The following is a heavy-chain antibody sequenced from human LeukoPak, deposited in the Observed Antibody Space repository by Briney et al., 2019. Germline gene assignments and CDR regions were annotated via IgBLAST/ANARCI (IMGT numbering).Heavy chain of an antibody. J-gene: IGHJ6*02. Sequence: GGSLRLSCAASGFTFSSYAMHWVRQAPGKGLEWVAVISYDGSNKYYADSVKGRFTISRDNSKNTLYLQMNSLRAEDTAVYYCAKGSSVVGGHYYYGMDVWGQGTTVTVSS. CDR1: GFTFSSYA. CDR3: AKGSSVVGGHYYYGMDV. CDR2: ISYDGSNK. V-gene: IGHV3-30-3*01. D-gene: IGHD2-15*01.